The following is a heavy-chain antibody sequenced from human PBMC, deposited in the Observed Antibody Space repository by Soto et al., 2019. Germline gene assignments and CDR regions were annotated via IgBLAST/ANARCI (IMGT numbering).Heavy chain of an antibody. Sequence: SETLSLTCAVYGGSFSGYYWSWIRQPPGKGLEWIGEINHSGSTNYNPSLKSRVTISVDTSKNQFSLKLSSVTAADTAVYYCARVARYCSSTSCRYYYYYYMDVWGKGTTVTVS. J-gene: IGHJ6*03. CDR2: INHSGST. CDR1: GGSFSGYY. CDR3: ARVARYCSSTSCRYYYYYYMDV. D-gene: IGHD2-2*01. V-gene: IGHV4-34*01.